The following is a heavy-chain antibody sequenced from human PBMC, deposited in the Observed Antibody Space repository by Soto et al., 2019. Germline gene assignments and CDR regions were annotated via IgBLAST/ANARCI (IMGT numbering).Heavy chain of an antibody. D-gene: IGHD5-18*01. CDR1: GYTVTRFA. V-gene: IGHV1-3*01. Sequence: GASVKVSCKASGYTVTRFAMHWVRQAPGQRLEWMGWINAGNGYTKYSQKFEDRVTIKRDTSASTVYMELSSLRSEDTAVYYCAPGTDMVIVYWGRGTLVTVXS. CDR2: INAGNGYT. J-gene: IGHJ4*02. CDR3: APGTDMVIVY.